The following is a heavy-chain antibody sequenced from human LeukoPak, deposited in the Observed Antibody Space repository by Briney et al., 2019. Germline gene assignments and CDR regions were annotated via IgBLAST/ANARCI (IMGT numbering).Heavy chain of an antibody. Sequence: PSETLSLTYAVYGGSFSGYYWSWIRQPPGKGLEWIGEITHNRSTNYNPSLKSRVTISLDTSKNQFSLRLTSVTAADTAVYYCARISALLWPPGRGFDIWGQGTMVTVSS. V-gene: IGHV4-34*01. J-gene: IGHJ3*02. CDR3: ARISALLWPPGRGFDI. D-gene: IGHD3-10*01. CDR2: ITHNRST. CDR1: GGSFSGYY.